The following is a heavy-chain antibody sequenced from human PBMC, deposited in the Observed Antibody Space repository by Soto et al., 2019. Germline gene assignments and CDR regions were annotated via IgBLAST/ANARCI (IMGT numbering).Heavy chain of an antibody. J-gene: IGHJ6*02. V-gene: IGHV4-30-4*01. CDR2: ITYSGSS. CDR3: ASPTNSGVDA. Sequence: SETLSLTCTVSGGSISSGDYFWSWLRQPPGKGLEWIGYITYSGSSYYNPSLKSRVTMSVDTSKNQFSLKLSSVTAADTAVYYCASPTNSGVDAWGQGTTVTVSS. CDR1: GGSISSGDYF. D-gene: IGHD2-8*01.